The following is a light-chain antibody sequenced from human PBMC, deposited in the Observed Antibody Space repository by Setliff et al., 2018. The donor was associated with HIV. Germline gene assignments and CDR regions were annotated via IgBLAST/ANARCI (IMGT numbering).Light chain of an antibody. Sequence: ALTQPASVSGSPGQSITISCSGSSDDVGGHDYVSWYQQFPGKAPKLLIYEVTNRPSEVSDRFSGSKSGNTASLTISGLQTEDEADYYCSSYSSTSTNYVFGSGTKV. CDR2: EVT. V-gene: IGLV2-14*01. J-gene: IGLJ1*01. CDR1: SDDVGGHDY. CDR3: SSYSSTSTNYV.